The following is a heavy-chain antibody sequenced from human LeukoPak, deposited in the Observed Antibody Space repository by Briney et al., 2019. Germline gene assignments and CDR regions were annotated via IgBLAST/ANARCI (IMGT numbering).Heavy chain of an antibody. CDR1: GYTFTSYD. J-gene: IGHJ4*02. V-gene: IGHV1-8*01. D-gene: IGHD2-2*01. CDR2: MNPNSGAT. Sequence: ASVKVSCKASGYTFTSYDFNWLRQATGQGPEWMGWMNPNSGATGYAQKLQGRVTMTTDTSTSTAYMELRSLRSDDTAVYYCATYCSSTSCYLSFDYWGQGTLVTVSS. CDR3: ATYCSSTSCYLSFDY.